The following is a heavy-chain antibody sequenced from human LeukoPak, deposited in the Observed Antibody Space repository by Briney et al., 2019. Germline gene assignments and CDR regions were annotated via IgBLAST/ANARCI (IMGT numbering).Heavy chain of an antibody. D-gene: IGHD3-10*01. CDR1: GFTFSSYG. CDR3: AKGWRRFGELFVDY. Sequence: PGRSLRLSCAASGFTFSSYGMHWVRQAPGKGLEWVAVISYDGSNKYYADSVKGGFTISRDNSKTTLYLQMNSLRAEDTAVYYCAKGWRRFGELFVDYWGQGTLVTVSS. J-gene: IGHJ4*02. CDR2: ISYDGSNK. V-gene: IGHV3-30*18.